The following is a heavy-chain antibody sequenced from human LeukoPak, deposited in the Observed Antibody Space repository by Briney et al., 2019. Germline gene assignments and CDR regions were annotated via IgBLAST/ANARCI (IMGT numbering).Heavy chain of an antibody. CDR1: GYTFTQFA. J-gene: IGHJ3*02. D-gene: IGHD3-3*01. V-gene: IGHV7-4-1*02. CDR2: INTNTGNP. CDR3: AREGPAERFWDDAFDI. Sequence: VASVKVSCKTSGYTFTQFAINWMRQAPGQGLEWMGWINTNTGNPTYAQGFTGRFVFSLDTSVSTAYLQISSLKAEDTAVYYCAREGPAERFWDDAFDIWGQGTMVTVSS.